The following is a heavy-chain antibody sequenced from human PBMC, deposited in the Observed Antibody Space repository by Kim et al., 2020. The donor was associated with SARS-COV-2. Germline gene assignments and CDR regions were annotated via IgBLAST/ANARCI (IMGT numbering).Heavy chain of an antibody. Sequence: SETLSLTCTVSGGSISSYYWSWIRQPPGKGLEWIGYMYYSGSNNYNPSLKSRVTISVDTSKNQFSLKLSSVTAADTAVYYCARDSDYYGSGAFDFWGQGT. CDR2: MYYSGSN. V-gene: IGHV4-59*12. D-gene: IGHD3-10*01. CDR1: GGSISSYY. CDR3: ARDSDYYGSGAFDF. J-gene: IGHJ4*02.